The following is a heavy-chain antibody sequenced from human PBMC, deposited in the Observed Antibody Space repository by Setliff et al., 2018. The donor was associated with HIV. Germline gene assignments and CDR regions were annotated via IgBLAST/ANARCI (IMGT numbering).Heavy chain of an antibody. CDR1: GLHVRGAW. Sequence: AGGSLRLSCKPSGLHVRGAWMNWVRQAPGKGLEWVGRVKNKSDRETTDYAAPVKGRFTVSRDDSKNTLYLQMNSLKTEDTAVYYCTTFNCYDSSGHYGDYYFDNWGQGTLVTVSS. J-gene: IGHJ4*02. CDR3: TTFNCYDSSGHYGDYYFDN. V-gene: IGHV3-15*01. D-gene: IGHD3-22*01. CDR2: VKNKSDRETT.